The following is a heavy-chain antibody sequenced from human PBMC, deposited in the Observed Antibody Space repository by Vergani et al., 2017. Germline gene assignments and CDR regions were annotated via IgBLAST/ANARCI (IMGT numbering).Heavy chain of an antibody. CDR1: GFTFDDYA. V-gene: IGHV3-9*01. D-gene: IGHD3-9*01. CDR3: ARRPLRYFDWLFPE. Sequence: EVQLVESGGGLVQPGRSLRLSCAASGFTFDDYAMHWVRQAPGKGLEWVSGISWHSGSIGYADSVKGRFTISRDNAKNSLYLQMNSLRAEDTAVYYCARRPLRYFDWLFPEWGQGTLVTVSS. CDR2: ISWHSGSI. J-gene: IGHJ4*02.